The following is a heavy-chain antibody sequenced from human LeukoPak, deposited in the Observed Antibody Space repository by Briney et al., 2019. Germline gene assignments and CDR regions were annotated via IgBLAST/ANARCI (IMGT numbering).Heavy chain of an antibody. V-gene: IGHV4-39*07. D-gene: IGHD3-16*02. CDR3: ARRHYVWGSYRNNWFDP. CDR1: GGSISSSSYY. CDR2: IYYSGST. Sequence: SETLSLTCTVSGGSISSSSYYWGWVRQPPGTGLEWIGSIYYSGSTYYNPSLKSRVTISVDRSKNQFSLNLRSVTAADTAVYYCARRHYVWGSYRNNWFDPWGQGTLVTVSS. J-gene: IGHJ5*02.